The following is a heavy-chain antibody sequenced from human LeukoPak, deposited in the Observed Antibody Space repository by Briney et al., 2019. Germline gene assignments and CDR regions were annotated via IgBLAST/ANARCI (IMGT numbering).Heavy chain of an antibody. CDR1: GYSFTSYG. CDR3: ARERHVDN. J-gene: IGHJ4*02. CDR2: INSNSGDT. V-gene: IGHV1-2*02. Sequence: ASVKVSCKASGYSFTSYGISWVRQAPGQGLEWMGWINSNSGDTYYAQKFQGRVTMTRDTSITTAYMELSRLRSDDTAVYYCARERHVDNWGQGTLVTVSS.